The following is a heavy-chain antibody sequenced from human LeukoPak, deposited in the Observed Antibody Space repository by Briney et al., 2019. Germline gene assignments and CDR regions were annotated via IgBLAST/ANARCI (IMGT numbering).Heavy chain of an antibody. V-gene: IGHV4-4*07. Sequence: SETLSLTCTVSGGSLSFSYWSWIRQPAGKGLEWIGRIYSSGSTNYNPSLKSRVTMSVDTSKNQFSLKPTSVTAADTAVYYCARVELATIDHFDYWGQGILVTVSS. J-gene: IGHJ4*02. CDR2: IYSSGST. D-gene: IGHD5-24*01. CDR3: ARVELATIDHFDY. CDR1: GGSLSFSY.